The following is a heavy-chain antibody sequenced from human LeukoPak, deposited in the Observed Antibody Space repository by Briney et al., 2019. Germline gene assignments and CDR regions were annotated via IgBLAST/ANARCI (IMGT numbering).Heavy chain of an antibody. Sequence: SETLSLTCTVSGYSISSGYYWGWIRQPPGKGLEWIGSIYHSGSTYYNPSLKSRVTISVDTSKNQFSLKLSSVTAADTAVYYCARGRVLSYGDYFNYWGQGTLATVSS. D-gene: IGHD4-17*01. CDR1: GYSISSGYY. V-gene: IGHV4-38-2*02. J-gene: IGHJ4*02. CDR3: ARGRVLSYGDYFNY. CDR2: IYHSGST.